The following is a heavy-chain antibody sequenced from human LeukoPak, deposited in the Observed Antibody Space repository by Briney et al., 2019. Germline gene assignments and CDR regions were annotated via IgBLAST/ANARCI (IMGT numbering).Heavy chain of an antibody. CDR3: ARGMSSRVGATTSIHLLRYFDL. CDR2: INHSGST. CDR1: GGSFSGYY. D-gene: IGHD1-26*01. V-gene: IGHV4-34*01. J-gene: IGHJ2*01. Sequence: SETLSLTCAVYGGSFSGYYWSWIRQPPGKGLEWIGEINHSGSTNYNPSLKSRVTISVDTSKNQFSLKLSSVTAADTAVYYCARGMSSRVGATTSIHLLRYFDLWGRGTLVTVSS.